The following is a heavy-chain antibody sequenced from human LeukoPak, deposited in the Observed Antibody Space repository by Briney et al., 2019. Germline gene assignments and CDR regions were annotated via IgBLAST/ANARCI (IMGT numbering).Heavy chain of an antibody. J-gene: IGHJ6*03. V-gene: IGHV3-72*01. D-gene: IGHD2-2*01. Sequence: GGSLRLSCAASGSTFSDHYMDWVRQAPGKGLEWVGRTRNKANSYTTEYAASVKGRFTISRDDSKNSLYLQMNSLKTEDTAVYYCARVRYCSSTSCPDLNYYYYMDVWGKGTTVTVSS. CDR3: ARVRYCSSTSCPDLNYYYYMDV. CDR2: TRNKANSYTT. CDR1: GSTFSDHY.